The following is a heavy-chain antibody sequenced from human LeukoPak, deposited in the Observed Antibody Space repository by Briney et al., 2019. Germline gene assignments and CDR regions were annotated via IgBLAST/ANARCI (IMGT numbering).Heavy chain of an antibody. CDR3: TRALGGEGNWFDA. J-gene: IGHJ5*02. D-gene: IGHD3-16*01. V-gene: IGHV4-59*01. CDR1: GGSISSYC. CDR2: IYYSGST. Sequence: PSETLSLTCTVSGGSISSYCWSWIRPPPGKGLEWIGYIYYSGSTNYNPSLKSRVTISVDTSKNPFSLKLSSGTAADAAVYYCTRALGGEGNWFDAWGQGTLVTAS.